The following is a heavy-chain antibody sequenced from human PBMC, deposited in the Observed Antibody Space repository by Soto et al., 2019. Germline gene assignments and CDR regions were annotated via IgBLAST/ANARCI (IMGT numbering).Heavy chain of an antibody. V-gene: IGHV1-3*01. CDR3: ARLIAAAEVYYFGMDV. J-gene: IGHJ6*02. Sequence: ASVKVSCKASGYTFTSYAMHWVRQAPGQRLEWMGWINAGNGNTKYSQKFQGRVTITRDTSASTAYMELSSLRSEDTAVYYCARLIAAAEVYYFGMDVWGQGTTVTVSS. CDR2: INAGNGNT. D-gene: IGHD6-13*01. CDR1: GYTFTSYA.